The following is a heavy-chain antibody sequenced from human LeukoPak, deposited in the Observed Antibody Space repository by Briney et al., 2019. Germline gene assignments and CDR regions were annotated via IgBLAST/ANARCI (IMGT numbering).Heavy chain of an antibody. CDR2: IYTSGST. CDR1: GGSISSGSYY. V-gene: IGHV4-61*02. D-gene: IGHD2-15*01. Sequence: SETLSLTCTVYGGSISSGSYYWSWIRQPAGKGLEWIGRIYTSGSTNYNPSLKSQVTISVDTSKNQFSLKLSSVTAADTAVYYCARGIVVVAQLGYYYYYMDVWGKGTTVTISS. CDR3: ARGIVVVAQLGYYYYYMDV. J-gene: IGHJ6*03.